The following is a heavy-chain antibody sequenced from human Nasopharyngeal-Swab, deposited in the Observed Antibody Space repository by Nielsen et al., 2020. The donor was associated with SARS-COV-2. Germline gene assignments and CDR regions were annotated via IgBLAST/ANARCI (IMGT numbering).Heavy chain of an antibody. V-gene: IGHV4-34*01. CDR1: SGSFTNYY. Sequence: SQTLSLTCAVYSGSFTNYYWTWIRQPPGKGMEWIGEIYHSGSTKYNPSLKSRVTISVDRSKNQLSLKLSSVTAADTAVYYCARWGVDCSSTDCKDAFDIWGQGTMVTVSS. CDR3: ARWGVDCSSTDCKDAFDI. D-gene: IGHD2-2*01. CDR2: IYHSGST. J-gene: IGHJ3*02.